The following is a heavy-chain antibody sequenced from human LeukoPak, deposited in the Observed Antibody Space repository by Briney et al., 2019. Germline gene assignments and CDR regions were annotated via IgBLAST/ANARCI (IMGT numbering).Heavy chain of an antibody. D-gene: IGHD4-23*01. CDR3: ARDRSGGALVDAFDI. J-gene: IGHJ3*02. V-gene: IGHV3-33*01. CDR2: IWYDGSNK. CDR1: GFTFSNYG. Sequence: GGSLRLSCAASGFTFSNYGMHWVRQAPGKGLEWVAVIWYDGSNKYYADSVKGRFTISRDNSKNTLYLQMNSLRAEDTAVYYCARDRSGGALVDAFDIWGQGIMVTVSS.